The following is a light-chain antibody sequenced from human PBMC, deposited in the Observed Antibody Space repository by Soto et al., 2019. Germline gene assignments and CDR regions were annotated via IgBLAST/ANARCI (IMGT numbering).Light chain of an antibody. CDR2: DAS. V-gene: IGKV3-20*01. Sequence: EIVLTQSPGTLSLSPGERATLSCRASQSVSSSYLAWYQQKPGQAPRLLIYDASRATGIPDRFRASGSGTDFTLTITRLEPEDFAVYYCQHYGTSALFGPGTKVDI. J-gene: IGKJ3*01. CDR3: QHYGTSAL. CDR1: QSVSSSY.